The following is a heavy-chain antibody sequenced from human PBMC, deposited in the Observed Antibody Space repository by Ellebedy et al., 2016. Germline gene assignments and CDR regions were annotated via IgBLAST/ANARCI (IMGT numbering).Heavy chain of an antibody. V-gene: IGHV3-21*01. D-gene: IGHD3-16*01. Sequence: GGSLRLXXAASGFTFSSYTMNWVRKAPGKGLEWVSSIISSGTYIYYGDSVKGRFTISRDNAKNSLYLQMNSLRAEDTAVYYCARGVGGTSLNWFDPWGQGTLVTVSS. CDR2: IISSGTYI. J-gene: IGHJ5*02. CDR3: ARGVGGTSLNWFDP. CDR1: GFTFSSYT.